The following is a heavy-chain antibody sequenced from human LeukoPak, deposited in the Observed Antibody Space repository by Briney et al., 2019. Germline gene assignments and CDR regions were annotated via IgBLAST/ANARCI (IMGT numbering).Heavy chain of an antibody. CDR2: ISGSGGSK. J-gene: IGHJ3*02. CDR3: AKDSSGYYRAFDI. CDR1: GFTFSSYA. D-gene: IGHD3-22*01. V-gene: IGHV3-9*01. Sequence: GGSLRLSCAASGFTFSSYAMSWVRQAPGKGLEWVSGISGSGGSKGYADSVKGRFTISRDNAKNSLYLQMNSLRAEDTALYYCAKDSSGYYRAFDIWGQGTMVTVSS.